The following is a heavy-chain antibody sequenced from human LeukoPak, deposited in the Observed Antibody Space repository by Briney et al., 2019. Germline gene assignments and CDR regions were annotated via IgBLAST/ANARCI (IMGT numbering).Heavy chain of an antibody. V-gene: IGHV3-7*05. CDR1: GFTFSKYW. J-gene: IGHJ5*02. CDR3: ARASDPWLQLT. D-gene: IGHD5-24*01. CDR2: IKQDGGEK. Sequence: GGSLRLSCAASGFTFSKYWMIYVRQAPGKGLECVANIKQDGGEKRYADSVRGRFTVSRDNAHTSLYLQMSSLRAEDTALYFCARASDPWLQLTWGQGTLVTVSS.